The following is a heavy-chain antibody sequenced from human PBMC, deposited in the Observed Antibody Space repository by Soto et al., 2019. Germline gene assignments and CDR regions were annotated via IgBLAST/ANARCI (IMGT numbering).Heavy chain of an antibody. V-gene: IGHV3-30*18. CDR2: ISYDGSNK. CDR1: GFTFSSYG. D-gene: IGHD6-13*01. CDR3: AKDEAAAGIGDL. Sequence: HPGGSLRLSCAASGFTFSSYGMHWVRQAPGKGLEWVAVISYDGSNKYYADSVKGRFTISRDNSKNTLYLQMNSLRAEDTAVYYCAKDEAAAGIGDLWGRGTLVTVSS. J-gene: IGHJ2*01.